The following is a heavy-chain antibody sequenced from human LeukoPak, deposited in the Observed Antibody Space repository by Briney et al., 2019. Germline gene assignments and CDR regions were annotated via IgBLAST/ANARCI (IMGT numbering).Heavy chain of an antibody. D-gene: IGHD3-3*01. Sequence: ASVKVSCKASGYTFTGYYMHWVRQAPGQGLEWMGWINPNSGGTNYAQKFQGRVTMTRDTSISTAYMELSRLRSDDTAVYYCARGYDFWSGYSLPLGYWGQGTLVTVSS. CDR3: ARGYDFWSGYSLPLGY. CDR2: INPNSGGT. J-gene: IGHJ4*02. CDR1: GYTFTGYY. V-gene: IGHV1-2*02.